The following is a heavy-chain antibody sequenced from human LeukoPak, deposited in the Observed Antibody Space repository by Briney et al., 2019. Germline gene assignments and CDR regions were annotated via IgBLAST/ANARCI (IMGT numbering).Heavy chain of an antibody. D-gene: IGHD3-22*01. Sequence: GRSLRLSCAASGFTFSTYNMNWVRQAPGKGLEWVSSISGSTIYIYYADSMKGRFTISRDNAKNSLYLQMNSLRAEDTAVYYCARDLLGYNYHYMDLWGKGTTVTVAS. CDR3: ARDLLGYNYHYMDL. V-gene: IGHV3-21*01. CDR2: ISGSTIYI. CDR1: GFTFSTYN. J-gene: IGHJ6*03.